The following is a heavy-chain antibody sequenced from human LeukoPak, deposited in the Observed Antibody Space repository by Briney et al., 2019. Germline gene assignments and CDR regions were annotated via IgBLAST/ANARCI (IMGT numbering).Heavy chain of an antibody. CDR2: IYYSGST. CDR3: ARVNIREYSSRPFDY. J-gene: IGHJ4*02. CDR1: GGSISSVGYN. V-gene: IGHV4-31*03. Sequence: PSETLSLTCTVSGGSISSVGYNWSWIRQHPGKGLEWIGYIYYSGSTYYNPSLKSRVTISVDTSKNQFSLKLSSVTAADTAVYYCARVNIREYSSRPFDYWGQGTLVTVSS. D-gene: IGHD6-13*01.